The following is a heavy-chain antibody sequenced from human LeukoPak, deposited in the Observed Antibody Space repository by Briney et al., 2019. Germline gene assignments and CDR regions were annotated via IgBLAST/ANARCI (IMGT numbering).Heavy chain of an antibody. CDR1: GYSFATYW. CDR3: ARPRLAAAGSAFDI. D-gene: IGHD6-13*01. CDR2: IYPADSNT. Sequence: GESLKISCKGSGYSFATYWIGWVRQMPGKGLEWMGIIYPADSNTIYNPSFQGQVTISADKSISTAYLQWSNLKASDTAIYYCARPRLAAAGSAFDIWGQGTMVTVSS. V-gene: IGHV5-51*01. J-gene: IGHJ3*02.